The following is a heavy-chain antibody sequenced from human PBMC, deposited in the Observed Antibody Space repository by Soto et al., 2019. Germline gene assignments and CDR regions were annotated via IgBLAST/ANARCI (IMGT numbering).Heavy chain of an antibody. CDR1: GYTFTGYY. CDR3: ARGSIVVVPAAMGGYYYGMDV. CDR2: INPNSGGT. J-gene: IGHJ6*02. D-gene: IGHD2-2*01. Sequence: ASVKVSCKASGYTFTGYYMHWVRQAPGQGLEWMGWINPNSGGTNYAQKFQGWVTMTRDTSISTAYMELSRLRSDDTAVYYFARGSIVVVPAAMGGYYYGMDVWGQGTTVTVSS. V-gene: IGHV1-2*04.